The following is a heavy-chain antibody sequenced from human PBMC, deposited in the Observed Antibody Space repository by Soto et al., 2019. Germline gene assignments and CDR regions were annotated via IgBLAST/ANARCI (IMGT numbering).Heavy chain of an antibody. CDR2: INAGNGNT. D-gene: IGHD2-2*01. CDR3: ARAPLYCSRTSCQISYFYYYMDV. J-gene: IGHJ6*03. V-gene: IGHV1-3*01. Sequence: ASVKVSCKASGYTFTSYAMHWVRQAPGQRLEWMGWINAGNGNTKYSQKFQGRVTITRDTSASTAYMELSSLRSEDTAVYYCARAPLYCSRTSCQISYFYYYMDVWGKGTTVTFSS. CDR1: GYTFTSYA.